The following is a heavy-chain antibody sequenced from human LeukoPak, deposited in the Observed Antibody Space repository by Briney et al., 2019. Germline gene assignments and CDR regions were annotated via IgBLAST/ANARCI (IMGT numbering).Heavy chain of an antibody. CDR2: ISYDGSNK. CDR1: GFTFSSYR. J-gene: IGHJ4*02. CDR3: AKVSAYYYASGFDS. D-gene: IGHD3-10*01. Sequence: GGSLRLSCAASGFTFSSYRMNWVRQAPGKGLEWVAVISYDGSNKYYADSVKGRFTISRDNSQNTLYLQMNSLRPEDTAVYYCAKVSAYYYASGFDSWGQGTLVTVSS. V-gene: IGHV3-30*18.